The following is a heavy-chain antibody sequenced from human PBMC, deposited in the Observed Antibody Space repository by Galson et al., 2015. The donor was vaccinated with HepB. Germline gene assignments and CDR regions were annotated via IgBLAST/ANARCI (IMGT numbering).Heavy chain of an antibody. CDR1: GFTFSSYW. Sequence: SLRLSCAASGFTFSSYWMSWVRQAPGKGLEWVANIKQDGSEKYYVDSVKGRFTISRDNAKNSLYLQMNSLRAEDTAVYYCARDRGVGEFGDTYYYDSSGNVDAFDIWGQGTMVTVSS. CDR3: ARDRGVGEFGDTYYYDSSGNVDAFDI. D-gene: IGHD3-22*01. V-gene: IGHV3-7*03. CDR2: IKQDGSEK. J-gene: IGHJ3*02.